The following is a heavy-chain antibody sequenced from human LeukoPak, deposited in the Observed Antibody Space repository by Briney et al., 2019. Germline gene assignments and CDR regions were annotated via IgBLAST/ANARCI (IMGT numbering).Heavy chain of an antibody. V-gene: IGHV3-48*03. CDR1: GFTFSSYE. D-gene: IGHD3-10*02. CDR2: ISSSGSTI. CDR3: AELGITMIGGV. Sequence: GGSLRLSCAASGFTFSSYEMNWFRQAPGKWLEWVSYISSSGSTIYYADSVKGRFTISRDNAKNSLYLQMNSLRAEDTAVYYCAELGITMIGGVWGKGTTVTISS. J-gene: IGHJ6*04.